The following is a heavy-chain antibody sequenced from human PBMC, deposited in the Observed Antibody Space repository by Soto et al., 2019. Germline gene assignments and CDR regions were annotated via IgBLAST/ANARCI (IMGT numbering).Heavy chain of an antibody. CDR1: GGPFSGYY. CDR3: ASSGYSGFYGMDV. CDR2: INHSGST. Sequence: LSLTCAVYGGPFSGYYWSWIRQPPGKGLEWIGEINHSGSTNYNPSLKSRVTISVDTSKNQFSLKLSSVTAADTAVYYCASSGYSGFYGMDVWGQGTTVTVSS. J-gene: IGHJ6*02. D-gene: IGHD5-12*01. V-gene: IGHV4-34*01.